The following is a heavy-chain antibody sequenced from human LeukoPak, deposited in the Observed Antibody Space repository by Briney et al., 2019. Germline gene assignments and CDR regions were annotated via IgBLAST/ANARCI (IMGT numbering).Heavy chain of an antibody. CDR3: ARDRALQWLAPEGYGMDV. CDR1: GFTFSSYA. V-gene: IGHV3-30-3*01. D-gene: IGHD6-19*01. Sequence: PGGSLRLSCAASGFTFSSYAMHWVRQAPGKGLEWVAVISYDGSNKYYADSVKGRFTISRDNSKNTLYLQMNCLRAEDTAVYYCARDRALQWLAPEGYGMDVWGQGTTVTVSS. J-gene: IGHJ6*02. CDR2: ISYDGSNK.